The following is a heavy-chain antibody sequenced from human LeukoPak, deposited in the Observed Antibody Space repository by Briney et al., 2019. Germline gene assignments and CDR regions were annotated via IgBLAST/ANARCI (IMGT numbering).Heavy chain of an antibody. CDR2: ISYSGGT. CDR1: GGSISSVTSY. V-gene: IGHV4-39*02. D-gene: IGHD4-11*01. J-gene: IGHJ4*02. Sequence: SETLSLTCTVSGGSISSVTSYWGWIRRPPGKDLEWIGTISYSGGTYYNPSLKSRVTISADKSKNHFSLKLTSVTAADTAVYFCARDSNIARFFIWGQGTLVTVSS. CDR3: ARDSNIARFFI.